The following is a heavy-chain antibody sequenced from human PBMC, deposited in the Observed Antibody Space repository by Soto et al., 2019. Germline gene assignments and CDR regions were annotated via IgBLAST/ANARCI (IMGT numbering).Heavy chain of an antibody. CDR1: GFTFSSYA. Sequence: QVQLVESGGGVVQPGRSLRLSCAASGFTFSSYAMHWVRQAPGKGLEWVAVISYDGSNKYYADSVKGRFTISRDNSKNSLYQQINRLRGEDTAVYYCSRDPSLIVEVPAAGYYGMDVWGQGHTVTDSS. D-gene: IGHD2-2*01. J-gene: IGHJ6*02. CDR2: ISYDGSNK. CDR3: SRDPSLIVEVPAAGYYGMDV. V-gene: IGHV3-30-3*01.